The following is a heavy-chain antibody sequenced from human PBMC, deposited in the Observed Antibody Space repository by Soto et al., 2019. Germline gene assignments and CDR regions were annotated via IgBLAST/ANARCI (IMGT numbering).Heavy chain of an antibody. CDR3: AKRLTTVTTVFAC. Sequence: GGSLRLSCAASGLTSSTYAMSWVRQAPGKGLEWVSGISGSGGNTYYADSVKGRFTISRDNSKNMLYLQMNSLRAEDTAVYYCAKRLTTVTTVFACWGKGTLVTVSS. CDR2: ISGSGGNT. CDR1: GLTSSTYA. D-gene: IGHD4-17*01. J-gene: IGHJ4*02. V-gene: IGHV3-23*01.